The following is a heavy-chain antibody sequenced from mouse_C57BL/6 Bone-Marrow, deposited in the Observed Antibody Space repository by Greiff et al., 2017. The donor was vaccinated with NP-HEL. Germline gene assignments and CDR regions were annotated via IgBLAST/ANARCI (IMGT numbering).Heavy chain of an antibody. Sequence: QVTLKESGPGILQSSQTLSLTCSFSGFSLSTSGMGVSWIRQPSGKCLEWLAHIYWDDDKRYNPSLKRRLTISKDTSRKQVFLKITSVDTADTATDYWARSRTVVPFDYWGQGTTLTVSS. CDR3: ARSRTVVPFDY. V-gene: IGHV8-12*01. J-gene: IGHJ2*01. D-gene: IGHD1-1*01. CDR1: GFSLSTSGMG. CDR2: IYWDDDK.